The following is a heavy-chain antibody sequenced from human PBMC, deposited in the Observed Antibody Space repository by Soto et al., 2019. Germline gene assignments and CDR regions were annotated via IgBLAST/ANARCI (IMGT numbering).Heavy chain of an antibody. V-gene: IGHV3-30*03. CDR1: GFTFSSYG. CDR2: ISYDGSNK. J-gene: IGHJ6*02. Sequence: GGSLRLSCAASGFTFSSYGMHWVRQAPGKGLEWVAVISYDGSNKYYADSVKGRFTISRDNAKNSLYLQMNSLRAEDTAVYYCARGSDILTGYYNVKDYYGMDVWGQGTTVTVSS. CDR3: ARGSDILTGYYNVKDYYGMDV. D-gene: IGHD3-9*01.